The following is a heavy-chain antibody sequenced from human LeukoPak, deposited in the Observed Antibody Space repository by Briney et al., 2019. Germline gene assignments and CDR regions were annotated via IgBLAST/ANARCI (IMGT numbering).Heavy chain of an antibody. CDR3: ARDPACGGGCYGYLDY. J-gene: IGHJ4*02. Sequence: PGGSLRLSCAASGFTFSTYSMNWVRQAPGKGLEWISHISSSSSTIFYADSVKGRFTISRDNAKNSLNLQMNSLRAEDTAVYYCARDPACGGGCYGYLDYWGQGALVTVSS. V-gene: IGHV3-48*04. D-gene: IGHD2-15*01. CDR1: GFTFSTYS. CDR2: ISSSSSTI.